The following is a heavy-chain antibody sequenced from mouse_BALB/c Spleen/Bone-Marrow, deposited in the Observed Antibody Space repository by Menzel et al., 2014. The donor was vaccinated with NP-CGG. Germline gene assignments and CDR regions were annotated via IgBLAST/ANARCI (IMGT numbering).Heavy chain of an antibody. D-gene: IGHD1-1*01. J-gene: IGHJ3*01. CDR3: ASYYYGSSRFAY. V-gene: IGHV14-3*02. CDR2: IDPANGNT. CDR1: GFNIKDTY. Sequence: GQLQQSGAELVKPGVSVKLSCTASGFNIKDTYMHWVKQRPEQGLEWIGRIDPANGNTKYDPKFQGKATITADTSSNTAYLQLSSLTSEDTAVYYCASYYYGSSRFAYWGQGTPVTVSA.